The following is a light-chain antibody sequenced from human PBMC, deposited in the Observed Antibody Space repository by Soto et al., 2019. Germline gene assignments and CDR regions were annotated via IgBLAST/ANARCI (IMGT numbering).Light chain of an antibody. CDR3: QQYGSSPWT. CDR2: GAS. Sequence: EIVLTQSPGTLSLSPGERATLSCRASQSVTSTFLAWYQQKPGQAPRLLIYGASSRPTGIPDRFTGSGSGTDFTLTISRLEPEDFALYYCQQYGSSPWTFGQGNEVAIK. V-gene: IGKV3-20*01. J-gene: IGKJ1*01. CDR1: QSVTSTF.